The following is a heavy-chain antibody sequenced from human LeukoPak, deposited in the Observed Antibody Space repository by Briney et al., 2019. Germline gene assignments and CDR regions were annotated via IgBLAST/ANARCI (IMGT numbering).Heavy chain of an antibody. Sequence: SETLSLTCAVYGGSFSGYYWSWIRRPPGKGLEWIGEINHSGSTNYNPSLKSRVTISVDTSKNQFSLKLSSVTAADTAMYYCARWPRGSDAFDIWGQGTMVTVSS. J-gene: IGHJ3*02. CDR1: GGSFSGYY. V-gene: IGHV4-34*01. CDR3: ARWPRGSDAFDI. CDR2: INHSGST. D-gene: IGHD3-10*01.